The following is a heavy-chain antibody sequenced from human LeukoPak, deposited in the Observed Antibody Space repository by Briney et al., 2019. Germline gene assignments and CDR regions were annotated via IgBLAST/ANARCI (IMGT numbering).Heavy chain of an antibody. CDR3: ARYGSGTYPRFDY. CDR2: IYYSGST. CDR1: GGSIRGYY. D-gene: IGHD3-10*01. V-gene: IGHV4-59*08. J-gene: IGHJ4*02. Sequence: SETLSLTCTVSGGSIRGYYWSWIRQPPGKGLEWIGYIYYSGSTNYNPSLQSRVTISVDTSKSQFSLNLTSVTAADTAVYYCARYGSGTYPRFDYWGQGILVTVSS.